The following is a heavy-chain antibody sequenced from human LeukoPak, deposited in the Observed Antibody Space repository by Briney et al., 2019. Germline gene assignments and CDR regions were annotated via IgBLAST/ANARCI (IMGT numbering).Heavy chain of an antibody. CDR3: ARVGGYSGYEPFDY. Sequence: ASVKVSCKASGYTFTSYYMHWVRQAPGQGLEWMGWINPNSGGTNYAQKFQGRVTMTRDTSISTAYMELSRLRSDDTAVYYCARVGGYSGYEPFDYWGQGTLVTVSS. CDR2: INPNSGGT. V-gene: IGHV1-2*02. D-gene: IGHD5-12*01. J-gene: IGHJ4*02. CDR1: GYTFTSYY.